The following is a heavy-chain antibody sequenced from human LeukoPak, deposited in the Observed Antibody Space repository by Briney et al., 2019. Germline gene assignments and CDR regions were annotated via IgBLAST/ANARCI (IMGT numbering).Heavy chain of an antibody. J-gene: IGHJ6*03. Sequence: PSEALSLTCTVSGYSISSGYYWGWIRQPPGKGLEWIGYIYYSGSTNYNPSLKSRVTISVDTSKNQFSLKLSSVTAADTAVYYCARDGRGYCSSTSCYTPAYMDVWGKGTTVTISS. D-gene: IGHD2-2*02. V-gene: IGHV4-61*01. CDR3: ARDGRGYCSSTSCYTPAYMDV. CDR1: GYSISSGYY. CDR2: IYYSGST.